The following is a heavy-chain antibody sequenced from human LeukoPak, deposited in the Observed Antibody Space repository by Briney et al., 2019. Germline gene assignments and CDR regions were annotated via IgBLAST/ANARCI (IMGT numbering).Heavy chain of an antibody. CDR2: IIPIFGTA. CDR1: GYTFTIYG. J-gene: IGHJ4*02. CDR3: VRGLY. Sequence: WASVTVSFKASGYTFTIYGISWVRQAPGQGLEWMGGIIPIFGTANYGQKFQGRVTITADESTNTAYMELTSLRSEYTAVYYCVRGLYWRQGTLVSVSS. V-gene: IGHV1-69*13. D-gene: IGHD3/OR15-3a*01.